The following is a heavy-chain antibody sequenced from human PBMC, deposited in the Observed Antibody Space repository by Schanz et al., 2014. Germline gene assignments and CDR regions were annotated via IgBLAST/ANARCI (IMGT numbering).Heavy chain of an antibody. D-gene: IGHD4-17*01. Sequence: VQLLESGGGLVQPGGSLRLSCTASGFAFSSYSMNWVRQAPGKGPEWVAVIWSDGSTKYYADSVKGRFTISRDNAKNSLYLQMNSLRAEDTAVFYCARDGDRFYHNYYMDVWGKGTTVTVSS. V-gene: IGHV3-33*08. J-gene: IGHJ6*03. CDR1: GFAFSSYS. CDR2: IWSDGSTK. CDR3: ARDGDRFYHNYYMDV.